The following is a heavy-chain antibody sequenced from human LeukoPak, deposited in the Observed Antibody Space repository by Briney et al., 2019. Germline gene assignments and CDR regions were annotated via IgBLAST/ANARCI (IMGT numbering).Heavy chain of an antibody. CDR2: ISGSGGST. CDR1: GFTSSSYA. D-gene: IGHD3-10*01. J-gene: IGHJ4*02. V-gene: IGHV3-23*01. Sequence: GGSLRLSCAASGFTSSSYAMSWVRQAPGKGLEWVSAISGSGGSTYYADSVKGRFTISRDNSKNTLYLQMNSLRAEDTAVYYCAKGSMVGVLCCFDYWGQGTLVTVSS. CDR3: AKGSMVGVLCCFDY.